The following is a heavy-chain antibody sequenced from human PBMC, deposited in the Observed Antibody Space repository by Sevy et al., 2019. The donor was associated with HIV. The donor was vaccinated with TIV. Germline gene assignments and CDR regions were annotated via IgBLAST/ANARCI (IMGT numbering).Heavy chain of an antibody. D-gene: IGHD4-4*01. V-gene: IGHV3-43D*04. CDR3: AKGSVTTSRYFDL. J-gene: IGHJ2*01. CDR1: GFTFDDYA. Sequence: GGSLRLSCAASGFTFDDYAMHWVRQAPGKGLEWVSLISWDGGSTYYSDSVKGRFTISRDNSKNSLYLQMNSLRAEDTALYYCAKGSVTTSRYFDLWGRGTLVTVSS. CDR2: ISWDGGST.